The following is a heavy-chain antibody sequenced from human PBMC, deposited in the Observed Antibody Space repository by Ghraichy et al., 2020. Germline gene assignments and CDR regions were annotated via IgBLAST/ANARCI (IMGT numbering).Heavy chain of an antibody. V-gene: IGHV1-18*01. Sequence: ASVKVSCKASGYTFTSYGISWVRQAPGQGLEWMGWISAYNGNTNYAQKLQGRVTMTTDTSTSTAYMELRSLRSDDTAVYYCARDSDGYSSVLDYYYYGMDVWGQGTTVTVSS. CDR1: GYTFTSYG. CDR3: ARDSDGYSSVLDYYYYGMDV. CDR2: ISAYNGNT. J-gene: IGHJ6*02. D-gene: IGHD6-19*01.